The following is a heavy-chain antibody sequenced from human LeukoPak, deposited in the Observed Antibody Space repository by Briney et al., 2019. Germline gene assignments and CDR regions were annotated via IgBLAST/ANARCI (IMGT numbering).Heavy chain of an antibody. CDR3: ARHGSSWSFDY. V-gene: IGHV3-53*01. J-gene: IGHJ4*02. CDR1: GFTVSSNY. CDR2: IYSGGST. Sequence: GGSLRLSCAASGFTVSSNYMSWVRQAPGKGLEWVSVIYSGGSTYYADSVKGRFTISRDNSKNTLYLQMNSLRAEDTAVYYCARHGSSWSFDYWGQGTLVTVSS. D-gene: IGHD6-13*01.